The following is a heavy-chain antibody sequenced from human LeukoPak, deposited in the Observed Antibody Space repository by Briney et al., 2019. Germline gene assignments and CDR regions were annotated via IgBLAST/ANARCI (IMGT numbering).Heavy chain of an antibody. CDR2: IDANNGDT. CDR3: ARDPSSVTLYFFDY. D-gene: IGHD4-11*01. Sequence: ASVKISCKASGYTFRGNYIHWLRQAPGRGLEWLGWIDANNGDTKSAQKFQGRVTMSRDTSISTAYMDLSSLSPDDAAVYYCARDPSSVTLYFFDYWGQGTLVTVSS. V-gene: IGHV1-2*02. J-gene: IGHJ4*02. CDR1: GYTFRGNY.